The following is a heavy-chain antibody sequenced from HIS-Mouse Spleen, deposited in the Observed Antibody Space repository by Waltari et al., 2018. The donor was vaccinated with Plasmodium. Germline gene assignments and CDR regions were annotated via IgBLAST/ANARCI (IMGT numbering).Heavy chain of an antibody. J-gene: IGHJ1*01. Sequence: QSGAEVKKPGASVKVPCKASGYTFTGYYMHWVRQAPGQGLEWMGWINPNSGCTNYAQKFQGRVTMTRDTSISTAYIELSRLRSDDTAVYYCARVLGYIAAAGTFVEYFQHWGQGTLVTVSS. CDR1: GYTFTGYY. CDR2: INPNSGCT. V-gene: IGHV1-2*02. D-gene: IGHD6-13*01. CDR3: ARVLGYIAAAGTFVEYFQH.